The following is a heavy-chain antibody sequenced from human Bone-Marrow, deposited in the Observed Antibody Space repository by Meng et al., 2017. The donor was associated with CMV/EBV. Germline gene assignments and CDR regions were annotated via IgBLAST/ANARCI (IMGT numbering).Heavy chain of an antibody. CDR3: ARIDYLDAFDI. Sequence: GESQKIPCAASGFTFSSYSMNWVRQAPEKGLEWVSSISSSSSYIYYADSVKGRFTISRDNAKNSLYLQMNSLRAEDTAVYYCARIDYLDAFDIWGQGTMVTVSS. CDR1: GFTFSSYS. CDR2: ISSSSSYI. J-gene: IGHJ3*02. D-gene: IGHD4-11*01. V-gene: IGHV3-21*01.